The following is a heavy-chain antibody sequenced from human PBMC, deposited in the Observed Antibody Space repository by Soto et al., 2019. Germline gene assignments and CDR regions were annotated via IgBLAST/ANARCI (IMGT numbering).Heavy chain of an antibody. J-gene: IGHJ6*02. Sequence: QVQLVESGGGVVQPGRSLGLSCAASGFTFSSYGMHWVRQAPGKGLEWVAVISYDGSNKYYADSVKGRFTISRDNSKNTLYLQMNSLRAEDTAVYYCAKVVAEYYYYYGMDVWGQGTTVTVSS. CDR1: GFTFSSYG. CDR3: AKVVAEYYYYYGMDV. V-gene: IGHV3-30*18. D-gene: IGHD6-19*01. CDR2: ISYDGSNK.